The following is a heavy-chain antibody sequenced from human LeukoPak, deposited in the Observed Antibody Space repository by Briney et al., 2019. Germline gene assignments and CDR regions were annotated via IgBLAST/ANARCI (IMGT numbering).Heavy chain of an antibody. CDR2: IDTSGRG. D-gene: IGHD6-19*01. V-gene: IGHV4-61*02. Sequence: SQTLSLTCADSGGSITSGTDYWSWIRQPAGKGLEWIGRIDTSGRGKYNPSHKRRVTISVDRSNNQFSRMLRSVTAADTAVYYCARHTPPAAVTVRVGWFDPWGQGTLVTVSS. CDR3: ARHTPPAAVTVRVGWFDP. CDR1: GGSITSGTDY. J-gene: IGHJ5*02.